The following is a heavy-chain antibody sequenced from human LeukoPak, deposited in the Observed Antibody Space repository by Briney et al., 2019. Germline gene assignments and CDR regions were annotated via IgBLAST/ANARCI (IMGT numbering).Heavy chain of an antibody. D-gene: IGHD3-10*01. CDR1: GFTFSSYG. CDR2: IRYDGSNK. J-gene: IGHJ4*02. V-gene: IGHV3-30*02. CDR3: AKGIPYTLMVRGVGSYFDY. Sequence: PGGSLRLSCAASGFTFSSYGMHWVRQAPGKGLEWVAFIRYDGSNKYYADSVKGRFTISRDNSKNTLYLQMNSLRAEDTAVYYCAKGIPYTLMVRGVGSYFDYWGQGTLVTVSS.